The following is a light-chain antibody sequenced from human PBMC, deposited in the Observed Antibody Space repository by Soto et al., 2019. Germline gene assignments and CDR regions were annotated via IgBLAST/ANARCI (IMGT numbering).Light chain of an antibody. CDR3: CSYAGSVV. J-gene: IGLJ2*01. Sequence: QSALTQPASGSGSPGQSITISCTGPSSDVGIYNLVSWYQQHPGKAPKLMIYEGSKRPSGVSNRFSGSKSGNTASLTISGLQAEDEADYYCCSYAGSVVFGGGTKVTVL. CDR1: SSDVGIYNL. CDR2: EGS. V-gene: IGLV2-23*01.